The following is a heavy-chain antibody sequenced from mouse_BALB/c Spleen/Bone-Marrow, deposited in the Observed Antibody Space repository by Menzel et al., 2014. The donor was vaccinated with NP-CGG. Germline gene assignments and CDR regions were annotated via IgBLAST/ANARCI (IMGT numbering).Heavy chain of an antibody. D-gene: IGHD2-1*01. Sequence: EVKVEESGGGLVQPGGSLKLSCTASGFTFSDYYMYWVRQTPEKRLEWVANISNGGNNTFYLDTVKGRFTISRDNAKNTLYLQRSRLKSEDTAMYYCARHDGIYAAWFAYWGQGTPVTVSA. CDR3: ARHDGIYAAWFAY. V-gene: IGHV5-12*01. CDR1: GFTFSDYY. CDR2: ISNGGNNT. J-gene: IGHJ3*01.